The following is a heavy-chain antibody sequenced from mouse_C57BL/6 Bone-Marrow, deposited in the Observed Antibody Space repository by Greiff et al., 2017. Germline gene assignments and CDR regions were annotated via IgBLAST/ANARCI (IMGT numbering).Heavy chain of an antibody. CDR1: GYTFTNYW. CDR2: IYPGGGYT. CDR3: ARSVGRGFDY. J-gene: IGHJ2*01. Sequence: VQLQESGAELVRPGTSVMMSCKASGYTFTNYWIGWAKQRPGHGLEWIGDIYPGGGYTNYNEKFKGKATLTADKSSSTAYMQFSSLTSEDSAIYYCARSVGRGFDYWGQGTTLTVSS. V-gene: IGHV1-63*01. D-gene: IGHD1-1*02.